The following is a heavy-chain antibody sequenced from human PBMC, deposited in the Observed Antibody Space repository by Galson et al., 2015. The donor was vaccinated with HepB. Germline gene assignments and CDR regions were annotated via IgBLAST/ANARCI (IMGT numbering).Heavy chain of an antibody. V-gene: IGHV4-61*01. CDR1: GGSVSSGSYY. CDR3: ARLAVAVRRGEIDY. CDR2: IYYSGST. D-gene: IGHD6-19*01. Sequence: LSLTCPVSGGSVSSGSYYWRWIRQPPGKGLEWIGYIYYSGSTNYNPSLKSRVTISVDTSKNQFSLKLSSVTAADTAVYYCARLAVAVRRGEIDYWGQGTLVTVSS. J-gene: IGHJ4*02.